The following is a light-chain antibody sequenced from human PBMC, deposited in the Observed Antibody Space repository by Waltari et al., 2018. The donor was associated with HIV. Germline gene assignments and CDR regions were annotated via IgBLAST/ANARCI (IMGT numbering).Light chain of an antibody. CDR2: HNP. CDR1: SSNIGTNT. J-gene: IGLJ3*02. V-gene: IGLV1-44*01. Sequence: QSVMTQPPSASATPGQTVTISCSGSSSNIGTNTVNWYQQLPGTAPKLLIYHNPQRPSGVPDRFSGSKSGTSASLAISGLQSEDEAAYYCAAWDVSLSGHWVFGGGTKLTVL. CDR3: AAWDVSLSGHWV.